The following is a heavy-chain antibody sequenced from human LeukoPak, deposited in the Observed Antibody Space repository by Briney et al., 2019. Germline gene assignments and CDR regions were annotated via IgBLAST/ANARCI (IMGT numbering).Heavy chain of an antibody. J-gene: IGHJ3*02. CDR3: AKVMTTVVTPAFDI. CDR2: ITGSGGST. V-gene: IGHV3-23*01. Sequence: GGSLRLSCTTSGFTFGDYAMSWFRQAPGKGLEWVSVITGSGGSTYYADSVKGRFTISRDNSKNTLYLQINSLRVEDTAVYYCAKVMTTVVTPAFDIWGQGTMVTVSS. D-gene: IGHD4-23*01. CDR1: GFTFGDYA.